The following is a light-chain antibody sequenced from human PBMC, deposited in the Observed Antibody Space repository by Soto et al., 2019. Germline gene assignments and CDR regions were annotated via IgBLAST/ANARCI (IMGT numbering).Light chain of an antibody. CDR2: DAS. J-gene: IGKJ5*01. V-gene: IGKV1-13*02. CDR1: QDIRSD. Sequence: GDSITITCRASQDIRSDLGLYQQKPGRAPKLLIYDASSLQGGVPSRFSGSGSGTDFTLTISSLQPEDFATYYCQKLNSYPINFGQGTRLEIK. CDR3: QKLNSYPIN.